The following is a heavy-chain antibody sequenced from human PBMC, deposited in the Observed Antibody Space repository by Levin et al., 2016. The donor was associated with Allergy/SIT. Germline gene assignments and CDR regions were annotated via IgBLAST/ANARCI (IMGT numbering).Heavy chain of an antibody. CDR2: ISYSGTT. J-gene: IGHJ3*02. V-gene: IGHV4-39*01. CDR3: ASPGARFHDAFDI. CDR1: GGSISSGSSH. D-gene: IGHD3-3*01. Sequence: SETLSLTCTVSGGSISSGSSHWGWIRQPPGKGLECIGTISYSGTTYYNPSLKSRVTISVDTSKNQFSLKLSSVTAADTAVYYCASPGARFHDAFDIWGQGTMVTVSS.